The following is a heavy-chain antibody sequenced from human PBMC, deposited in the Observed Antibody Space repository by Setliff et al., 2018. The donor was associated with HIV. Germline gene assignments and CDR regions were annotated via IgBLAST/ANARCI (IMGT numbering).Heavy chain of an antibody. CDR1: GASISSGGFY. Sequence: TLSLTCAVSGASISSGGFYWSWIRQHPGKGLEWIGYIYYSGSTYYNPSLKSRVTISVDTSKNQFSLELNFVTAADTAMYYCVTVKRFADYVDSWGQGTLVTAPQ. J-gene: IGHJ4*02. CDR3: VTVKRFADYVDS. V-gene: IGHV4-31*11. D-gene: IGHD3-10*01. CDR2: IYYSGST.